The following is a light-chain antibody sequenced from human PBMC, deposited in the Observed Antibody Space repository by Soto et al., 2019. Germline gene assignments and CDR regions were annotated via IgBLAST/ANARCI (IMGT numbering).Light chain of an antibody. V-gene: IGKV1-5*03. CDR2: RAS. CDR3: QQHNNYWT. CDR1: QNINSD. Sequence: DVQMTQSPSTLSASVGDRVTITCRASQNINSDLAWYQQKPGKAPQLLIYRASSLESGVPSRFIGSGSGIEFTLTITSLQPDDFATYYCQQHNNYWTFGHGTRVDIK. J-gene: IGKJ1*01.